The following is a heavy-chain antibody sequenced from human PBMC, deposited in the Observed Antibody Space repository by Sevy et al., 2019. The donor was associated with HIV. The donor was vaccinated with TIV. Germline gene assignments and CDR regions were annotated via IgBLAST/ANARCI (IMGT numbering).Heavy chain of an antibody. Sequence: AAVKVSCKASGYTFTSYGISWVRQAPGQGLEWMGWISAYNGNTNYAQKLQGRVTMTTDTSTSTAYMELRSLRSDDTAVYYCARDSSSRGDFDLWGRGTLVTVSS. V-gene: IGHV1-18*01. CDR1: GYTFTSYG. J-gene: IGHJ2*01. CDR2: ISAYNGNT. CDR3: ARDSSSRGDFDL. D-gene: IGHD6-13*01.